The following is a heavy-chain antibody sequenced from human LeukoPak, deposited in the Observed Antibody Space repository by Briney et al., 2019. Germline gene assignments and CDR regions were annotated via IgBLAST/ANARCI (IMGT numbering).Heavy chain of an antibody. CDR2: INPSVGST. Sequence: ASVKVSCKASGNTFTSYYMHWVRQAPGQGLEWMGIINPSVGSTSFAQKFQGRVTMTEDTSTDTAYMELSSLRSEDTAVYYCATLRFAAGTYDAFDIWGQGTMVTVSS. D-gene: IGHD6-13*01. CDR1: GNTFTSYY. V-gene: IGHV1-46*01. J-gene: IGHJ3*02. CDR3: ATLRFAAGTYDAFDI.